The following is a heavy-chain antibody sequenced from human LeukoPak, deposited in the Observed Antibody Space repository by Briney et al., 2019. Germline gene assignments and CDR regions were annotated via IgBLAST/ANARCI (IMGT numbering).Heavy chain of an antibody. V-gene: IGHV4-38-2*02. D-gene: IGHD5-24*01. CDR3: ARGASRDGSGY. CDR1: GYSISSGYY. CDR2: IYHSGST. J-gene: IGHJ4*02. Sequence: PSETLSLTCTVSGYSISSGYYWGWIRQPPGKGLEWIGSIYHSGSTYYNPSLKSRVTISVDTSKNQFSLKLSSVTAADTAIYYCARGASRDGSGYWGQGTLVTVSS.